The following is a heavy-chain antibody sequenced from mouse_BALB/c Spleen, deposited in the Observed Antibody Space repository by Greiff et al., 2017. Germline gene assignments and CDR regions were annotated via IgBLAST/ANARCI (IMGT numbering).Heavy chain of an antibody. D-gene: IGHD1-1*01. CDR1: GFTFSSYA. J-gene: IGHJ3*01. V-gene: IGHV5-9-4*01. CDR3: AREYYGSRFAY. CDR2: ISSGGSYT. Sequence: EVQVVESGGGLVKPGGSLKLSCAASGFTFSSYAMSWVRQSPEKRLEWVAEISSGGSYTYYPDTVTGRFTISRDNAKNTLYLEMSSLRSEDTAMYYCAREYYGSRFAYWGQGTLVTVSA.